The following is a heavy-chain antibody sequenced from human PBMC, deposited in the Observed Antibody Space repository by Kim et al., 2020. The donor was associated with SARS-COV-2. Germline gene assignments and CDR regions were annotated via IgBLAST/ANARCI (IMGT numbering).Heavy chain of an antibody. CDR3: AKGYSGYDFYFDY. Sequence: GGSLRLSCAASGFTFSSYAMSWVRQAPGKGLEWVSVIYSGGSSTYYADSVKGRFTISRDNSKNTLYLQMNSLRAEDTAVYYCAKGYSGYDFYFDYWGQGTLVTVSS. CDR1: GFTFSSYA. D-gene: IGHD5-12*01. V-gene: IGHV3-23*03. CDR2: IYSGGSST. J-gene: IGHJ4*02.